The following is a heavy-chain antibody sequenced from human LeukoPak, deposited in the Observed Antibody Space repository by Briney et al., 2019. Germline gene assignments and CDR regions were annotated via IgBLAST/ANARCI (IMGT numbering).Heavy chain of an antibody. J-gene: IGHJ4*02. Sequence: SETLFLTCAVYGGSFSGYYWSWIRQPPGKGLEWIGEINHSGSTNYNPSLKSRVTISVDTSKNQFSLKLSSVTAADTAVYYCARGDITSRFDYWGQGTLVTVSS. V-gene: IGHV4-34*01. CDR1: GGSFSGYY. CDR3: ARGDITSRFDY. CDR2: INHSGST.